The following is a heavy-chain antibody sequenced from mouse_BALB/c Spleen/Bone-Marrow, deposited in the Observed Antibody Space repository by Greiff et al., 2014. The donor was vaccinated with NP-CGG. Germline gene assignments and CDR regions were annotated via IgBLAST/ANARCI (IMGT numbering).Heavy chain of an antibody. Sequence: VQLKASGGGLVQPGGSMKLSCAASGFAFSDTWLDWVRPSPEKGPEWVAEIRTKADDHATYYAESVKGRFTISRDDSISSVYLQMNSLRAEDTGIYYCTPHPFDYWGQGTTLTVSS. CDR3: TPHPFDY. J-gene: IGHJ2*01. V-gene: IGHV6-6*01. CDR2: IRTKADDHAT. CDR1: GFAFSDTW.